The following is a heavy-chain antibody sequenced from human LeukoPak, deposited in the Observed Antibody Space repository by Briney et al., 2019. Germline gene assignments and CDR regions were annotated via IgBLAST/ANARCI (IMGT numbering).Heavy chain of an antibody. V-gene: IGHV3-30*19. J-gene: IGHJ1*01. CDR1: GFTFSNYG. D-gene: IGHD2-2*01. CDR3: ARAAEASCSGTSCYRYFHH. CDR2: IASDGRTT. Sequence: PGGSLRLSCAASGFTFSNYGIHWVRQAPGLGLEWVAVIASDGRTTYYADSVSGRFTISRDNSNNALSLQMNSLNADDTAVYYCARAAEASCSGTSCYRYFHHWGQGTLVIVSS.